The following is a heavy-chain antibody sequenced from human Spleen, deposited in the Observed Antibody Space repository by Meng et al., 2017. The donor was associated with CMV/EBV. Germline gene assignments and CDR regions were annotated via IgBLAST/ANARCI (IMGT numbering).Heavy chain of an antibody. Sequence: ASVKVSCKASGYTFTGYYMHWVRQAPGQGLEWMGWINPNSGGTNYAQKFQGRVTMTRDTSISTAYMELSRLRSDDTAVYYCARDRDCYNNLDYWGQGTLVTVSS. CDR2: INPNSGGT. D-gene: IGHD5-24*01. J-gene: IGHJ4*02. V-gene: IGHV1-2*02. CDR1: GYTFTGYY. CDR3: ARDRDCYNNLDY.